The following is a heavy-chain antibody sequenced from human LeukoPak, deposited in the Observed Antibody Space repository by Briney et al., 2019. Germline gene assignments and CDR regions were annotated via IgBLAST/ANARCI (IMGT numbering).Heavy chain of an antibody. Sequence: SETLSLTCAVYGGSFSGYYWSWIRQPPGKGLEWIGEINHSGSTNYNPSLKSRVTISVDTSKNQISLKLSSVTAADTAVYYCASLGGYLYIFDYWGQGTLVTVSS. V-gene: IGHV4-34*01. CDR2: INHSGST. CDR1: GGSFSGYY. J-gene: IGHJ4*02. D-gene: IGHD3-10*01. CDR3: ASLGGYLYIFDY.